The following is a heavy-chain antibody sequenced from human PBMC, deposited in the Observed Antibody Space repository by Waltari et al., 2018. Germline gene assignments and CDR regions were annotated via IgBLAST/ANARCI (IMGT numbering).Heavy chain of an antibody. Sequence: QVQLQQWGAGLLKPSETLSLTCAVYGGSFSGYYWSWIRQPPGKGLEWIGEINHSGSTNYNPYLKSRVTISVDTSKNQFSLKLSSVTDADTVVYYCAGGPFLPDWGQGTLVTVSA. CDR1: GGSFSGYY. J-gene: IGHJ4*02. V-gene: IGHV4-34*01. CDR2: INHSGST. CDR3: AGGPFLPD.